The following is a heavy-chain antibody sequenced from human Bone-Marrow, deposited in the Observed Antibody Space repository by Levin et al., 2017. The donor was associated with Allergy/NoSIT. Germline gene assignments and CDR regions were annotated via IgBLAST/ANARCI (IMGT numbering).Heavy chain of an antibody. V-gene: IGHV4-34*01. CDR2: INHSGST. CDR1: GGSFSGYY. CDR3: ARGYSSRWQYDAFDI. D-gene: IGHD6-13*01. Sequence: SETLSLTCAVYGGSFSGYYWSWIRQPPGKGLEWIGEINHSGSTNYNPSLKSRVTISVDTSKNQFSLKLSSVTAADTAVYYCARGYSSRWQYDAFDIWGQGTMVTVSS. J-gene: IGHJ3*02.